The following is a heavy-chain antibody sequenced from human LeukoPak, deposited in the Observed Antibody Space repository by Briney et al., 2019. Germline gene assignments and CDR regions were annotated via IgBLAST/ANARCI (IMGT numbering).Heavy chain of an antibody. CDR2: ISAYNGNT. J-gene: IGHJ3*02. V-gene: IGHV1-18*01. CDR1: GYTFTSYG. CDR3: ARDEGELRYFDWLLFAFDI. Sequence: ASVKVSCKASGYTFTSYGISWVRQAPGQGLEWMGWISAYNGNTNYAQKLQGRVTMTTDTSTSTAYMELRSLRSDDTAVYYCARDEGELRYFDWLLFAFDIWGQGTMVTVSS. D-gene: IGHD3-9*01.